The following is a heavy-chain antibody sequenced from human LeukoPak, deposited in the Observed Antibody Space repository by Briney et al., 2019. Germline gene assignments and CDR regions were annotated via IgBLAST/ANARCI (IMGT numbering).Heavy chain of an antibody. V-gene: IGHV4-59*01. Sequence: SETLSLTCSVSGGPITEYYWSWIRQPPGKGLEWIGYIYHTGSTNYNPSLKSRVTMSVDASRNQFSLKLVSVTAADTAVYYCARDRGSTGYYYLDSWGQGILVTVSS. CDR2: IYHTGST. CDR3: ARDRGSTGYYYLDS. CDR1: GGPITEYY. J-gene: IGHJ4*02. D-gene: IGHD6-19*01.